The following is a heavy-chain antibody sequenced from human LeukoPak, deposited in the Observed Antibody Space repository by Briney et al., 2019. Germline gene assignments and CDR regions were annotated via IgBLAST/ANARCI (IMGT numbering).Heavy chain of an antibody. D-gene: IGHD3-22*01. CDR1: GFTFSSYA. J-gene: IGHJ4*02. CDR2: ISGSGGST. V-gene: IGHV3-23*01. Sequence: GGSLRLSCAASGFTFSSYAMSWVRQAPGKGLEWVSAISGSGGSTYYADSVKGRFTISRDNSKNTLYLQMNSLRAEDTAVYYCAKGIFGSSGYRPFDYWGQGTLVAVSS. CDR3: AKGIFGSSGYRPFDY.